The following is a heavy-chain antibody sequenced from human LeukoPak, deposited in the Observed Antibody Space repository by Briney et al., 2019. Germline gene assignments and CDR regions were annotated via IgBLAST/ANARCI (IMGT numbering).Heavy chain of an antibody. D-gene: IGHD3-22*01. V-gene: IGHV3-7*01. J-gene: IGHJ4*02. CDR2: IKQDGSES. Sequence: GRSLRLSCAASGFSFNTYWMSWVRQAPGKGLEGVANIKQDGSESYYVHSVKGRLTISRDNAKNSLYLKMSSLRDEDTAVYYCARSTWDYYDTLLFDYWGQGTLVTVSS. CDR3: ARSTWDYYDTLLFDY. CDR1: GFSFNTYW.